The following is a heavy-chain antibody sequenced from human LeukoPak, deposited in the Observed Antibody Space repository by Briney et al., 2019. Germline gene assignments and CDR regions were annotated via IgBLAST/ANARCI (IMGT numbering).Heavy chain of an antibody. Sequence: SETLSLTYTVSGGSISSYYWSWIRQPPGKGLEWIGEINHSGSTNYNPSLKSRVTISVDTSKNQFSLKLSSVTAADTAVYYCARGLAATYPFDYWGQGTLVTVSS. J-gene: IGHJ4*02. CDR1: GGSISSYY. CDR3: ARGLAATYPFDY. V-gene: IGHV4-34*01. D-gene: IGHD6-25*01. CDR2: INHSGST.